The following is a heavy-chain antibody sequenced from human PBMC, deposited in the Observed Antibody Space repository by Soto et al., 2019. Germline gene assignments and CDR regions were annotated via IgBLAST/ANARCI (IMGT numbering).Heavy chain of an antibody. V-gene: IGHV3-66*01. J-gene: IGHJ5*02. D-gene: IGHD3-22*01. Sequence: PLGSLRLSCAASGVTVSSNYMSWVRQAPGKGLEWVSVIYSGGSTYYADSVKGRFTISRDNAKNTLYLQMNSLRAEDTAVYYCAREETYYYDSKGPWGQGGPGHRLL. CDR1: GVTVSSNY. CDR3: AREETYYYDSKGP. CDR2: IYSGGST.